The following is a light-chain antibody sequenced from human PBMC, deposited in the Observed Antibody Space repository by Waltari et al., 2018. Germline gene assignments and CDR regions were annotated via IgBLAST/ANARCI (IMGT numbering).Light chain of an antibody. CDR2: DVT. Sequence: SALTQPRSVSGSPGQSVTISCTGTTNDLGSSNYVSWYQQHPGKAPKLIILDVTKRPSGVPDRLSGSKSGNTASLTISRLRAEDEAEYYCCSYAGSYTWVFGGGTKLTVV. J-gene: IGLJ3*02. CDR3: CSYAGSYTWV. CDR1: TNDLGSSNY. V-gene: IGLV2-11*01.